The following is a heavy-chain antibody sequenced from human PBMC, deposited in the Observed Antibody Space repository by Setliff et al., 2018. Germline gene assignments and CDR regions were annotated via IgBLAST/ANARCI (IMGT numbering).Heavy chain of an antibody. CDR2: IDPSGNT. J-gene: IGHJ4*02. CDR1: GGSISSGSNY. CDR3: ARSLGSGSYYNSRPFYSDY. Sequence: SETLSLTCTVSGGSISSGSNYWSWIRQPAGRGLEWIGHIDPSGNTNYHPSLKGRVTISGDTSKNQFSLKLTSVTAADTAVYFCARSLGSGSYYNSRPFYSDYWGQGTLVTVSS. D-gene: IGHD3-10*01. V-gene: IGHV4-61*09.